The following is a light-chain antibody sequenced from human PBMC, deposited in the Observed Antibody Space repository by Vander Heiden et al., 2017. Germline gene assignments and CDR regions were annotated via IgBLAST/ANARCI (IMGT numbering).Light chain of an antibody. CDR3: KQYYSTPLT. Sequence: DIVMTQSPDPLAVPLGERATTNCKSSQSVLYSSNNKNYLAWYQQKPGQPPKLLIYWASTRESGVPDRFSGSGSGTDFTLTISSLQAEDVAVYYCKQYYSTPLTFGGGTKVEIK. CDR2: WAS. CDR1: QSVLYSSNNKNY. V-gene: IGKV4-1*01. J-gene: IGKJ4*01.